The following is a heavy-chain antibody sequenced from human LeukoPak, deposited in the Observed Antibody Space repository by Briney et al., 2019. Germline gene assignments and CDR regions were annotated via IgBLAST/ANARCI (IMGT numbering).Heavy chain of an antibody. CDR1: GFTFSNYW. CDR2: INSDGSST. J-gene: IGHJ1*01. Sequence: GGSLILSCAASGFTFSNYWMHWVRQAPGKGLVWVSRINSDGSSTTYADSVKGRFTISRDNAKNTLYLQMNSLRAEDTAVYYCAAYDTSGYSGKYFQHWGQGTLVTVSS. D-gene: IGHD3-22*01. CDR3: AAYDTSGYSGKYFQH. V-gene: IGHV3-74*03.